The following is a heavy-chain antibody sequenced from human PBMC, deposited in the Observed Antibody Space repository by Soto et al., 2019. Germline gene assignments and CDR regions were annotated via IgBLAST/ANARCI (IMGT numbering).Heavy chain of an antibody. CDR1: GYTFTSYY. J-gene: IGHJ1*01. Sequence: ASVKVSCKASGYTFTSYYMHWVRQAPGQGLEWMGIINPSGGSTSYAQKFQGRVTMTRGTSTSTVYMELSSLRSEDTAVYYCARERVYYYDSSGYHPLQHWGQGTLVTVSS. D-gene: IGHD3-22*01. CDR2: INPSGGST. V-gene: IGHV1-46*03. CDR3: ARERVYYYDSSGYHPLQH.